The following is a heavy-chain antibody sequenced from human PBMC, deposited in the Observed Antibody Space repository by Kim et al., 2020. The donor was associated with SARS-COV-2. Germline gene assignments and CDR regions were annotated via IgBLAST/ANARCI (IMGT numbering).Heavy chain of an antibody. J-gene: IGHJ4*02. CDR1: GITFSSYA. V-gene: IGHV3-64D*06. D-gene: IGHD2-15*01. CDR2: LSSTGGST. CDR3: VKGDCSGGGCYAFDY. Sequence: GGSLRLSCSASGITFSSYAMHWVRQAPGKGLEYVSTLSSTGGSTYYADSVKGRFTISRDNSKNTLYLQMSSLRAEDTAVYYCVKGDCSGGGCYAFDYWGQGTLVTVSS.